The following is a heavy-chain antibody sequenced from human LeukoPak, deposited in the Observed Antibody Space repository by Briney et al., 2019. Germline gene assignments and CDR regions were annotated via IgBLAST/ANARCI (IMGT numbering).Heavy chain of an antibody. D-gene: IGHD5-18*01. V-gene: IGHV4-34*01. CDR3: ASYTAGGGGLDY. J-gene: IGHJ4*02. Sequence: ASETLSLTCAVYGGSFSGYYWSWIRQPPGKGLEWIGEINHSGSTNYNPSLKSRVTISVDTSKNQFSLKLSSVTAADTAVYYCASYTAGGGGLDYWGQGTLVTVS. CDR1: GGSFSGYY. CDR2: INHSGST.